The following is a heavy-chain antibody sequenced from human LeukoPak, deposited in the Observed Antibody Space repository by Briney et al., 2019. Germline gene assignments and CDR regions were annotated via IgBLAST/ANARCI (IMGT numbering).Heavy chain of an antibody. CDR3: ASEEYSSGWYSVY. J-gene: IGHJ4*02. CDR1: GGSISSGSYY. V-gene: IGHV4-61*01. D-gene: IGHD6-19*01. Sequence: KPSETLSLTCTVSGGSISSGSYYWSWIRQPPGKGLSWIGYIYYSGSTNYNPSLKSRVTISVDTSKNQFSLKLSSVTAADTAVYYCASEEYSSGWYSVYWGQGTLVTVSS. CDR2: IYYSGST.